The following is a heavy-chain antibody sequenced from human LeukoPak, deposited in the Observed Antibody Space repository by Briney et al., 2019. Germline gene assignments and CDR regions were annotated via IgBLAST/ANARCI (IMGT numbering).Heavy chain of an antibody. J-gene: IGHJ4*02. V-gene: IGHV3-30*02. Sequence: GGSLRLSCAASGFTFSSYGMHWVRQAPGKGLEWVAFIRYDGSNKYYEDSVKGRFTISRDNFKNTLYLQMNSLRAEDTAVYYCAKDTRGDYGWDFDYWGQGTLLTVSS. CDR2: IRYDGSNK. CDR1: GFTFSSYG. CDR3: AKDTRGDYGWDFDY. D-gene: IGHD3-10*01.